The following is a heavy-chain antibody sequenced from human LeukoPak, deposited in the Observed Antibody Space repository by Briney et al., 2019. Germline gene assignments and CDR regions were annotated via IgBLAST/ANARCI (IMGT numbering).Heavy chain of an antibody. J-gene: IGHJ4*02. CDR1: GFTFSSYW. D-gene: IGHD6-19*01. V-gene: IGHV3-7*03. CDR3: ATGAGCGY. CDR2: IKQDGSER. Sequence: GRSLRLSCAASGFTFSSYWMTWVRQAPGKGREWVANIKQDGSERNYVDSVKGRFTISRDNAKNSLYLQMNTLRDEDTAVYYCATGAGCGYWGQGTLVTVSS.